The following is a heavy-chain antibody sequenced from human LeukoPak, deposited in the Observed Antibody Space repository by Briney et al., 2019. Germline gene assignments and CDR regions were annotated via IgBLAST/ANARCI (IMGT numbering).Heavy chain of an antibody. CDR3: ARGSRYYYDSSLYYFDY. V-gene: IGHV1-46*01. D-gene: IGHD3-22*01. Sequence: ASVKVSCKASGYTFTSYYMHWVRQAPGQGLEWMGIINPSGGSTSYAQKFQGRVTMTRDTSTSTVYMELSSLRSEDTAVYYCARGSRYYYDSSLYYFDYWGQGTLVTVSS. CDR2: INPSGGST. CDR1: GYTFTSYY. J-gene: IGHJ4*02.